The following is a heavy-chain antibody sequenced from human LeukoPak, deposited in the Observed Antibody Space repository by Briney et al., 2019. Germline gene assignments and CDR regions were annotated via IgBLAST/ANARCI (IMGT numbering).Heavy chain of an antibody. V-gene: IGHV4-4*07. Sequence: SETLSLTCIVSGGSISSYYWSWIRQPAGKGLEWIGRIYTSGSTNYNPSLKSRVTMPLDTSKNQFSLRLSSVTAADTAVYYCARGAYYHYMDVWGKGTTVTVSS. CDR3: ARGAYYHYMDV. J-gene: IGHJ6*03. CDR1: GGSISSYY. CDR2: IYTSGST.